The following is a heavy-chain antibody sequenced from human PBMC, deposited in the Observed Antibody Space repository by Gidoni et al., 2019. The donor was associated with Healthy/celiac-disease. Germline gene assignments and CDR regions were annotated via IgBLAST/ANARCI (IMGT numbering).Heavy chain of an antibody. CDR2: ISSSSSDT. J-gene: IGHJ6*04. D-gene: IGHD2-2*01. CDR3: ASSSRSLGYCSSTSCSDV. Sequence: QVQLVESGGGLVQPGGSLRLSCAGTGFTFSDYYMSCIRQAPGKGLEWVSYISSSSSDTNYADSVKGRFTISRDNAKNSLYLQMNSLRAEDTAVYYCASSSRSLGYCSSTSCSDVWGKGTTVTVSS. V-gene: IGHV3-11*05. CDR1: GFTFSDYY.